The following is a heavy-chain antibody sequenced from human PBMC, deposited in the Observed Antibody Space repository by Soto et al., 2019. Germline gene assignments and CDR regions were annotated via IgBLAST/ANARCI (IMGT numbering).Heavy chain of an antibody. V-gene: IGHV1-8*01. CDR3: ARGGRKLLRFVHDY. D-gene: IGHD3-10*01. CDR1: GYTFTSYD. Sequence: QVQLVQSGAEVKKPGASVKVSCKASGYTFTSYDINWMRQATGQGLEWMGWMNPNSGNTGYAQKFQGRVTIARNTPISTAYLELSSLRFEDTAVYYCARGGRKLLRFVHDYWGQGTLVAVSS. J-gene: IGHJ4*02. CDR2: MNPNSGNT.